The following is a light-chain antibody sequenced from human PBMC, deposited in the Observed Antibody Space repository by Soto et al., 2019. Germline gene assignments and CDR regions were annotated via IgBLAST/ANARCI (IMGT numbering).Light chain of an antibody. CDR2: KAS. Sequence: DIPMTQSPSTLSASVGDRVTITCRASQNINYWLAWYQQKPGKAPNLLIYKASSLESGVPSRFSGSGSGTEFTLTISSLQPDDFATYYCRHYNTYSPPYTFGQGTKLEIK. V-gene: IGKV1-5*03. CDR1: QNINYW. CDR3: RHYNTYSPPYT. J-gene: IGKJ2*01.